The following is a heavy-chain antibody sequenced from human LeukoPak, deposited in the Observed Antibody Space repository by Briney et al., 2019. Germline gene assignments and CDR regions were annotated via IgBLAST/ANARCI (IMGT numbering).Heavy chain of an antibody. V-gene: IGHV1-2*02. Sequence: ASVKVSCKASGYTFTGYYMHWVRQAPGQGLEWMGWINPNSGGTNYAQKFQGRVTMTRDTSISTAYMGLSRLRSDDTAVYYCARAGYSYGYWCDYWGQGTLVTVSS. CDR2: INPNSGGT. CDR1: GYTFTGYY. J-gene: IGHJ4*02. CDR3: ARAGYSYGYWCDY. D-gene: IGHD5-18*01.